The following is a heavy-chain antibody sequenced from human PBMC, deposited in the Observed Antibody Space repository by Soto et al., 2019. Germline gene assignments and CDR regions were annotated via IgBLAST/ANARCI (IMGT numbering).Heavy chain of an antibody. CDR1: GYTFTGHW. CDR2: IDPSDSYT. CDR3: TRHTGYDSSLDY. D-gene: IGHD5-12*01. J-gene: IGHJ4*02. Sequence: RGESLKISCQGSGYTFTGHWISWVRQMPGKGLEWMGRIDPSDSYTDYSPTVQGHVTMSADKSINTAYLQWSSLQASDTAVYYCTRHTGYDSSLDYWGQGTLVTVS. V-gene: IGHV5-10-1*01.